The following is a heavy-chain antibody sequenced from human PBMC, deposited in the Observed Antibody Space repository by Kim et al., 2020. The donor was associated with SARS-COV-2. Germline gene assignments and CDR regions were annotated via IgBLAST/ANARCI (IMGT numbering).Heavy chain of an antibody. CDR2: IYYSGST. CDR1: GGSISSSSYY. J-gene: IGHJ4*02. CDR3: AAEVPAAPRHY. Sequence: SETLSLTCTVSGGSISSSSYYWGWIRQPPGKGLEWIGSIYYSGSTYYNPSLKSRVTISVDTSKNQFSLKLSSVTAADTAVYYCAAEVPAAPRHYWGQGT. V-gene: IGHV4-39*01. D-gene: IGHD2-2*01.